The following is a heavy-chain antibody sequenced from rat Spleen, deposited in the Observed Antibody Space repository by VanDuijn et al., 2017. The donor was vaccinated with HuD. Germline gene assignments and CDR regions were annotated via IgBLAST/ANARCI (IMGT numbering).Heavy chain of an antibody. CDR2: ISYDGGST. J-gene: IGHJ2*01. V-gene: IGHV5-22*01. D-gene: IGHD1-9*01. Sequence: EVQLVESGGGLVQPGRSMKLSCADSGFTFGDYGMAWIRQAPKKGLEWVASISYDGGSTYYRDSVKGRFTISRDNAKSTLYLQMNSLRSEDTATYYCTRVGYYGYNSPFDYWGQGVMVTVSS. CDR1: GFTFGDYG. CDR3: TRVGYYGYNSPFDY.